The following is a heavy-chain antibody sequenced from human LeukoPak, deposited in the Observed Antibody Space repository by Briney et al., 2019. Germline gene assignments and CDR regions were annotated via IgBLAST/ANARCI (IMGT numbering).Heavy chain of an antibody. CDR1: GYSFTSHY. V-gene: IGHV1-46*01. CDR3: ARDNSVHERGWWFDP. J-gene: IGHJ5*02. Sequence: GASVKVSCKASGYSFTSHYMHWVRQAPGQGLEWMGLINPRGTSAIYAEKFQGRIIMTRDMSTTTDYMELSRLKSDDTAVYYCARDNSVHERGWWFDPWGQGTLVTVSS. D-gene: IGHD4-23*01. CDR2: INPRGTSA.